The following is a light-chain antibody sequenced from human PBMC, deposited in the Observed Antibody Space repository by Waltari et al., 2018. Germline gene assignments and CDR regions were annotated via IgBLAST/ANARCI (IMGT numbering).Light chain of an antibody. CDR1: TLRRYS. CDR3: HSRDTSSTRF. Sequence: SSDLTQDPAVSAALDQTVRITCQGDTLRRYSASWYQQRPGQAPILVLYGQNDRPSGIPDRFSGSTSGNTASLTITGAQAEDEADYYCHSRDTSSTRFFGGGTRLTV. CDR2: GQN. J-gene: IGLJ2*01. V-gene: IGLV3-19*01.